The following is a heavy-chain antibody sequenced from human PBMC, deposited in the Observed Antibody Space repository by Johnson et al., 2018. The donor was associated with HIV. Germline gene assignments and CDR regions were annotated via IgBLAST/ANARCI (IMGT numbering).Heavy chain of an antibody. Sequence: QGQLVESGGGVVQPRRSLRLSCAASGFAFSGYALHWVRQAPGKGLEWVAVISYDGSNKYYADSVKGRFTISRDNAKKSLYLQVNSLRVDDTAVYYCARGDYYDSSGYFSDAFDIWGQGTMVTVSS. CDR3: ARGDYYDSSGYFSDAFDI. V-gene: IGHV3-30-3*01. J-gene: IGHJ3*02. CDR2: ISYDGSNK. D-gene: IGHD3-22*01. CDR1: GFAFSGYA.